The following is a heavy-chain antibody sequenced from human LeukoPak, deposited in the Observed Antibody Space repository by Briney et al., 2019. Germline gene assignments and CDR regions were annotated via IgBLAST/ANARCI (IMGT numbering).Heavy chain of an antibody. D-gene: IGHD5-12*01. Sequence: ASVKVSCKVSGYTLTELSMHWVRQAPGKGLEWMGGFDPEDGETIYAQKFQGRVTMTEDTSTDTAYMELSSLRSEDTAVYYCATDQRRGYSGISFDYWGQGTLGTVSS. CDR1: GYTLTELS. V-gene: IGHV1-24*01. J-gene: IGHJ4*02. CDR2: FDPEDGET. CDR3: ATDQRRGYSGISFDY.